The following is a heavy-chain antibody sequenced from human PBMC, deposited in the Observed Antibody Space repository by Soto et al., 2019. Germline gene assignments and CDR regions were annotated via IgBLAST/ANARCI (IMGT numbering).Heavy chain of an antibody. J-gene: IGHJ6*02. CDR1: GFTFSSYA. CDR3: AKGIVVDGNYYYYYGMDV. D-gene: IGHD2-15*01. Sequence: GGSLRLSCAASGFTFSSYAMSWVRQAPGKGLEWVSAISGRGGSTYYADSVKGRFTISRDDSKNTLYLQMNSLRAEDTAVYYCAKGIVVDGNYYYYYGMDVWGQGTTVTVSS. V-gene: IGHV3-23*01. CDR2: ISGRGGST.